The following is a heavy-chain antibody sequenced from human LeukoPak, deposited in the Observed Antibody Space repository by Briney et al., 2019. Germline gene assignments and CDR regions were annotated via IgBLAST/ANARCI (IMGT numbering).Heavy chain of an antibody. D-gene: IGHD6-13*01. CDR3: ARVSAAGMEFHYGMDV. J-gene: IGHJ6*02. V-gene: IGHV4-59*01. CDR1: GGPIRSYY. CDR2: IHYSEST. Sequence: YPSQTLSLTCTVSGGPIRSYYWSWMRQPPGKGLEWIGNIHYSESTNFNPSLKSRVAIAVDTSKNQFSLSMRSVTAADTAVYYCARVSAAGMEFHYGMDVWGQGTTVFVSS.